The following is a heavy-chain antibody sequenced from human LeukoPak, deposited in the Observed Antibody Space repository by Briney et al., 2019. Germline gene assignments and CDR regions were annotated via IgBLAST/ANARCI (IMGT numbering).Heavy chain of an antibody. J-gene: IGHJ5*02. V-gene: IGHV4-39*07. CDR2: IYYSGST. CDR3: ARDWALGYCSSTSCYTGTWFEP. D-gene: IGHD2-2*02. Sequence: SETLSLTCTVSGGSISSSSYSWGWIRQPPGKGLEWIGSIYYSGSTYYNPSLKSRVTISVDTSKNQFSLKLSSVTAADTAVYYCARDWALGYCSSTSCYTGTWFEPWGQGTLVTVSS. CDR1: GGSISSSSYS.